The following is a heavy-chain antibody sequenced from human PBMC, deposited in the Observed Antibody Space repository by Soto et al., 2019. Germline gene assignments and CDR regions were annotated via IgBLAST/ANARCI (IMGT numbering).Heavy chain of an antibody. CDR2: MNPNSGNT. CDR3: ARAPTETYYFFWSGYYMRNYSVF. D-gene: IGHD3-3*01. CDR1: GYTFTSYD. Sequence: ASVKPCCKASGYTFTSYDINWVRQATGQGLEWMGWMNPNSGNTGYAQKFQGRVTMTRNTSISTAYMELSSLRSEDTAVYYCARAPTETYYFFWSGYYMRNYSVFWGQAIMV. J-gene: IGHJ3*01. V-gene: IGHV1-8*01.